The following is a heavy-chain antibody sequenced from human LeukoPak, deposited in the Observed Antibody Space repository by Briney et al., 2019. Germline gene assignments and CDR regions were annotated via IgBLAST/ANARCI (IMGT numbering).Heavy chain of an antibody. J-gene: IGHJ4*02. Sequence: PGGSLRLSCAASGFTFTSSAMSWVRQAPGRGLEWVSAVSGSGHSTDYADSVKGRFTISRDNAKNTVYLQMNSLRAEDTAVYYCARSLGSSGYQDYWGQGTLVTVSS. CDR2: VSGSGHST. CDR1: GFTFTSSA. V-gene: IGHV3-23*01. CDR3: ARSLGSSGYQDY. D-gene: IGHD3-22*01.